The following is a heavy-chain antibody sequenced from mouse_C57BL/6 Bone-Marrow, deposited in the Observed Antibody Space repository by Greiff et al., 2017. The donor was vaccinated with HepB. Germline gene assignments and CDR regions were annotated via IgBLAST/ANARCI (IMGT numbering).Heavy chain of an antibody. J-gene: IGHJ2*01. Sequence: VKLLESGAELVKPGASVKMSCKASGYTFTTYPIEWMKQNHGKSLEWIGNFHPYNDDTKYNEKFKGKATLTVEKSSSTVYLELSRLTSDDSAVYYCARNYYGSGVHFDYWGQGTTLTVSS. CDR2: FHPYNDDT. CDR3: ARNYYGSGVHFDY. V-gene: IGHV1-47*01. D-gene: IGHD1-1*01. CDR1: GYTFTTYP.